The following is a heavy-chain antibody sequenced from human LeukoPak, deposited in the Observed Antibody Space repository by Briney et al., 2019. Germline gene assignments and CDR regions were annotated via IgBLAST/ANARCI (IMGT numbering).Heavy chain of an antibody. Sequence: ASVKVSCKASGYTFTSYDINWVRQATGQGLEWMGWMNPNSGNTGYAQKFQGRVTMTRNTSISTAYMELSSLRSEDTAVYYCARVDWAAAAYYFDYWGQGTLVTVSS. V-gene: IGHV1-8*01. CDR2: MNPNSGNT. J-gene: IGHJ4*02. D-gene: IGHD6-13*01. CDR1: GYTFTSYD. CDR3: ARVDWAAAAYYFDY.